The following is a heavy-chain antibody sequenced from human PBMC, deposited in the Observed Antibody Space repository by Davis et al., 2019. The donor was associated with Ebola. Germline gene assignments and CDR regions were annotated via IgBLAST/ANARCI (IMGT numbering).Heavy chain of an antibody. CDR3: ASTIFGVVIIPDYYYGMDV. V-gene: IGHV3-73*01. CDR2: IRSKANSYAT. Sequence: GESLKISCAASGFTFSGSAMHWVRQASGKGLEWVGRIRSKANSYATAYAASVKGRFTISRNDSKNTAYLQMNSLKTEDTAVYYCASTIFGVVIIPDYYYGMDVWGQGTTVTVSS. D-gene: IGHD3-3*01. CDR1: GFTFSGSA. J-gene: IGHJ6*02.